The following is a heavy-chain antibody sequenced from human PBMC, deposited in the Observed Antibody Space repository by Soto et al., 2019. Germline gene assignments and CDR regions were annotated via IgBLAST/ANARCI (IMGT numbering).Heavy chain of an antibody. CDR2: INPNSGGT. CDR3: AGCSLIGCDYYYGMDV. Sequence: ASVKVSCKASGYTFSDYYPNWVRQAPGQGLEWMGWINPNSGGTDYAQNFQGRVTLTRDTSISTAYMELSRLRSDDTAVYYCAGCSLIGCDYYYGMDVWGQGTTVTVSS. D-gene: IGHD5-12*01. V-gene: IGHV1-2*02. CDR1: GYTFSDYY. J-gene: IGHJ6*02.